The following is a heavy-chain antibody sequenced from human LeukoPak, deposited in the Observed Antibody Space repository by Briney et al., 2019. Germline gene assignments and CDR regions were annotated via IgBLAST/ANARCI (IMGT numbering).Heavy chain of an antibody. CDR1: GFTFSDYA. V-gene: IGHV3-11*04. Sequence: GGSLRLSCAASGFTFSDYAMSWIRQAPGQGLEWVSYISRSGDTIDYADSVKGRFTISRDNAKNSLYLQMNSLRAEDTAVYYCASEYYDILTGYYTLFDYWGQGTLVTVSS. CDR2: ISRSGDTI. CDR3: ASEYYDILTGYYTLFDY. J-gene: IGHJ4*02. D-gene: IGHD3-9*01.